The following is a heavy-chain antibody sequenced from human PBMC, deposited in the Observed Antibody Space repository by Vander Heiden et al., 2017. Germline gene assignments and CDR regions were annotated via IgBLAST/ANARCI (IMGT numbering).Heavy chain of an antibody. CDR3: ARGPHYSNYGGGVRGLYFDY. CDR1: GGTFSSYA. V-gene: IGHV1-69*01. CDR2: IIPIFGTA. J-gene: IGHJ4*02. Sequence: QVQLVQSGAEVKKPGSSVKVSCKASGGTFSSYAISWVRQAPGQGLEWMGGIIPIFGTANYAQKFQGRVTITADESTSTAYMELSSLRSEDTAVYYCARGPHYSNYGGGVRGLYFDYWGQGTLVTVSS. D-gene: IGHD4-4*01.